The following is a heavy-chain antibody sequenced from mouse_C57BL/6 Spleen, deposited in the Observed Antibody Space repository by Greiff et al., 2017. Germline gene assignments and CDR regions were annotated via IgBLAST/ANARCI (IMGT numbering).Heavy chain of an antibody. V-gene: IGHV1-59*01. CDR1: GYTFTSYW. Sequence: VQLQQPGAELVRPGTSVKLSCKASGYTFTSYWMHWVKQRPGQGLEWIGVIDPSDSYTNYNQKFKGKATLTVDTSSSTAYMQLSSLTSEDSAVYYCAAEDYWGQGTSVTVSS. CDR2: IDPSDSYT. D-gene: IGHD3-3*01. J-gene: IGHJ4*01. CDR3: AAEDY.